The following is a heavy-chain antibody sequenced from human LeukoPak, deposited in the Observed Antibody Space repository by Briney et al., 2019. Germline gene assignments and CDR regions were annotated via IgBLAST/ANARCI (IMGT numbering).Heavy chain of an antibody. D-gene: IGHD3-10*01. CDR2: ISGSGGST. V-gene: IGHV3-23*01. Sequence: GGSLRLSCAASGFTFSSYAMSWVRQAPGKGLEWVSAISGSGGSTYYADSVKGRFTISRDNSKNTLYLQMSSLRAEDTAVYYCAKDHSVLLWFGELSETAFDYWGQGTLVTVSS. CDR3: AKDHSVLLWFGELSETAFDY. J-gene: IGHJ4*02. CDR1: GFTFSSYA.